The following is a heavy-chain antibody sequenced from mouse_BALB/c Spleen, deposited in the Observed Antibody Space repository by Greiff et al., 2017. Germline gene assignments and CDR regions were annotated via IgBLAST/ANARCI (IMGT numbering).Heavy chain of an antibody. Sequence: QVQLKESGPGLVAPSQSLSITCTVSGFSLTSYGVHWVRQPPGKGLEWLGVIWAGGSTNYNSALMSRLSISKDNSKSQVFLKMNSLQTDDTAMYYCARGDLGSLDYWGQGTTLTVSS. CDR1: GFSLTSYG. CDR2: IWAGGST. V-gene: IGHV2-9*02. D-gene: IGHD1-1*01. J-gene: IGHJ2*01. CDR3: ARGDLGSLDY.